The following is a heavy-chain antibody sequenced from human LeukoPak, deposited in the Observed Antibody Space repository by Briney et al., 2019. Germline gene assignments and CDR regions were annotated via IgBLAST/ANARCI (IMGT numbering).Heavy chain of an antibody. D-gene: IGHD2-15*01. J-gene: IGHJ4*02. CDR1: GYTFTSYG. CDR2: IIPILGIA. Sequence: ASVKVSCKASGYTFTSYGISWVRQAPGQGLEWMGRIIPILGIANYAQKFQGRVTITADKSTSTAYMELSSLRSEDTAVYYCARASAGWPDYWGQGTLVTVSS. V-gene: IGHV1-69*04. CDR3: ARASAGWPDY.